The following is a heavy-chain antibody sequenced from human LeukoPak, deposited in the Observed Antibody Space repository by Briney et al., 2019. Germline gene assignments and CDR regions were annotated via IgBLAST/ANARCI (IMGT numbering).Heavy chain of an antibody. V-gene: IGHV3-30*04. CDR2: ISYDGSNK. Sequence: GKSLRLSCAASGFTFSTYSMHWVRQAPGKGLEWVVVISYDGSNKYYADSVRGRFTISRDNSKNTLYLQMNSLRDEDTAVYYCARGRYGSYTPDFDFWGQGTLVTVSS. CDR1: GFTFSTYS. CDR3: ARGRYGSYTPDFDF. J-gene: IGHJ4*02. D-gene: IGHD6-13*01.